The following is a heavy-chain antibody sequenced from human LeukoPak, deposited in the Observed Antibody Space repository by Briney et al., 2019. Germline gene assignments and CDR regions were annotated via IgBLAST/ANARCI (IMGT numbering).Heavy chain of an antibody. Sequence: GGSLRLSCAASGFTFSGYWMHWVRQAPGKGLVWVSRINSDWSSTSYADSVKGRFTISRDSAKNTLDLQMNSLRAEDTAVYYCARDICSGGSCYYDYWGQGTLVTVSS. V-gene: IGHV3-74*01. J-gene: IGHJ4*02. CDR1: GFTFSGYW. D-gene: IGHD2-15*01. CDR2: INSDWSST. CDR3: ARDICSGGSCYYDY.